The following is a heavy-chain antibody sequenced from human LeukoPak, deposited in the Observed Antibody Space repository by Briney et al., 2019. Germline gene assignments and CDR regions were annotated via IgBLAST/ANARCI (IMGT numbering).Heavy chain of an antibody. V-gene: IGHV6-1*01. CDR3: ARGRVAYYYDSSGYPYDY. D-gene: IGHD3-22*01. CDR1: GDSVSSNSAA. Sequence: SQTLSLTCAISGDSVSSNSAAWNWIRQSPSRGLEWLGRTYYRSKWYNDYAVSVKSRITIDPDTSKNQFSLQLNSVTPEDTAVYYCARGRVAYYYDSSGYPYDYWGQGTLVTVSS. CDR2: TYYRSKWYN. J-gene: IGHJ4*02.